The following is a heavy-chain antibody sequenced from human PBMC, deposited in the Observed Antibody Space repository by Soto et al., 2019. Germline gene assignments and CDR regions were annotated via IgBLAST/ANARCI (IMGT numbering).Heavy chain of an antibody. Sequence: QLVQSGVEMKNPGASVKVSCKASGYTFTSYGISWVRQAPGQGLEWMGWISGFNDDTNHAQKFQGRVTVTKVTSTSTAYMELRSLKSDDTAMYYCARSGSYYPARNWFGPWGQGTLVIVSS. V-gene: IGHV1-18*01. CDR2: ISGFNDDT. CDR3: ARSGSYYPARNWFGP. CDR1: GYTFTSYG. D-gene: IGHD3-10*01. J-gene: IGHJ5*02.